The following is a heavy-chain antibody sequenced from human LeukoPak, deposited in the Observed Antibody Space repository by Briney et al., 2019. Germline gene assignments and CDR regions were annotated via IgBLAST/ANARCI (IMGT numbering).Heavy chain of an antibody. J-gene: IGHJ4*02. CDR3: ASVGSGSYPFDY. CDR2: IIPMFGTA. V-gene: IGHV1-69*13. Sequence: SVKVSCKASGGTFSSYAISWVRQAPGQRLEWMGGIIPMFGTANYAQKFQGRITTTADVSTRTAYMELSSLRSEDTAVYYCASVGSGSYPFDYWGQGTLVTVSS. CDR1: GGTFSSYA. D-gene: IGHD3-10*01.